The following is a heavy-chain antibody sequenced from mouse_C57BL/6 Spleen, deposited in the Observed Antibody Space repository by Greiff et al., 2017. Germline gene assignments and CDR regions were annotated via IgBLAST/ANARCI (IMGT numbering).Heavy chain of an antibody. CDR1: GYSITSGYY. Sequence: EVQLQESGPGLVKPSQSLSLTCSVTGYSITSGYYWNWIRQFPGNKLEWMGYISYDGSNNYNPSLKNRISITRDTSKNQFFLKLNSVTTEDTATYYCARHGSFYRYFDVWGTGTTVTVSS. CDR2: ISYDGSN. V-gene: IGHV3-6*01. CDR3: ARHGSFYRYFDV. D-gene: IGHD1-1*01. J-gene: IGHJ1*03.